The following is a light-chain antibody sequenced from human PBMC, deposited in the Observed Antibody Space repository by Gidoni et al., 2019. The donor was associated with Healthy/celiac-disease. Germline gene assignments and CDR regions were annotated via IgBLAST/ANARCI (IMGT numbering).Light chain of an antibody. V-gene: IGLV2-14*01. CDR2: EVS. Sequence: QSALTQPASVSGSPGQSITISCTGTSSDVGGYNYVSWYQQHPGKAPKLMIYEVSNRLSGVSNRFSGSKSGNTASLTISGLQAEDEADYYCSSYTSSWVFGGGTKLTVL. CDR1: SSDVGGYNY. J-gene: IGLJ2*01. CDR3: SSYTSSWV.